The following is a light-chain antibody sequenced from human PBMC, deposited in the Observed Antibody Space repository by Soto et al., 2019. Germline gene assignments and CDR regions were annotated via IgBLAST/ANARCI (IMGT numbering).Light chain of an antibody. CDR3: QSYDSSLTGWV. Sequence: QAVVTQPPSVSGAPGQRVTIPCTGTTSNIGARFDVHWYQQLPGTAPKLLIYGNNNRPSGVPDRFSGSKSGTSASLAITGLQAEDEADYYCQSYDSSLTGWVFGGGTKLTVL. CDR2: GNN. CDR1: TSNIGARFD. J-gene: IGLJ3*02. V-gene: IGLV1-40*01.